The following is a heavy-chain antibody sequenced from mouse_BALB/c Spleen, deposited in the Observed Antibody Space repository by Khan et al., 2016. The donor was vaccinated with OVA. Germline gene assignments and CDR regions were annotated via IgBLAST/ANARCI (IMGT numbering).Heavy chain of an antibody. CDR2: INPNNGGT. D-gene: IGHD3-1*01. J-gene: IGHJ3*01. Sequence: QVRLQQSGAELVKPGASVKLSCKASGYTFTSYQMYWVKQRPGQGLEWIGEINPNNGGTNFNEKFKSKATLTVDKSSSTAFMQLSSLTSEDSAVYYWIRGGSGGFAYWGQGTLVTVSA. CDR1: GYTFTSYQ. CDR3: IRGGSGGFAY. V-gene: IGHV1S81*02.